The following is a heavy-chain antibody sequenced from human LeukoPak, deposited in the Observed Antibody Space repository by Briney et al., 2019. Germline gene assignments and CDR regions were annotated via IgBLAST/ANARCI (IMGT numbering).Heavy chain of an antibody. J-gene: IGHJ4*02. CDR1: GGTFSSYA. D-gene: IGHD2-2*01. Sequence: ASVKVSCKASGGTFSSYAISWVRQAPGQGLEWMGGIIPIFGTANYAQKFQGRVTITADESTSTAYMELSSLRSEDTAVYYCASSPTQLLLPFDYWGQGTLVTVSS. CDR3: ASSPTQLLLPFDY. V-gene: IGHV1-69*01. CDR2: IIPIFGTA.